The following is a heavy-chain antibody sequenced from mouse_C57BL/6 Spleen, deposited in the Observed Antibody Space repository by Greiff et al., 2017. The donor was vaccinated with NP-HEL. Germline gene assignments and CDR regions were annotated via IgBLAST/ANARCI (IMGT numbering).Heavy chain of an antibody. CDR1: GYSFTDYN. CDR2: INPNYGTT. CDR3: ARSIYYGYDWYFDV. Sequence: QSGPELVKPGASVKISCKASGYSFTDYNMNWVKQSNGKSLEWIGVINPNYGTTSYNQKFKGKATLTVDQSSSTAYMQLNSLTSEDSAVYYCARSIYYGYDWYFDVWGTGTTVTVSS. V-gene: IGHV1-39*01. J-gene: IGHJ1*03. D-gene: IGHD2-2*01.